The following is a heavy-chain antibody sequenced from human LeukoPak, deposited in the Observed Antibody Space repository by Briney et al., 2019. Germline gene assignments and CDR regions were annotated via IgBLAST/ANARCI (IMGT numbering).Heavy chain of an antibody. D-gene: IGHD2-2*01. J-gene: IGHJ6*02. V-gene: IGHV4-59*01. CDR3: ARDPAPQSPVPATAPSPYGMDV. CDR1: GGSISSYY. CDR2: IYYSGST. Sequence: SETLSLTCTVSGGSISSYYWSWIRQPPGKGLEWIGYIYYSGSTNYNPSLKSRVTISVDTSKNQFSLKLSSVTAADTAVYYCARDPAPQSPVPATAPSPYGMDVWGQGTTVTVSS.